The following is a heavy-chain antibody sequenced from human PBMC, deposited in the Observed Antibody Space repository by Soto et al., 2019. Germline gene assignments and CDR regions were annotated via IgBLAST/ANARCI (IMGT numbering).Heavy chain of an antibody. CDR1: GFTFSSYG. Sequence: QVQLVESGGGVVQPGRSLRLSCAASGFTFSSYGMHRVRQAPGKGLEWVAVIWYDGSNKYYADSVKGRFTISRDNSKNTLYLQMISLRAEDTAVYYCARDHSSSLDYWGQGTLVTVSS. CDR2: IWYDGSNK. CDR3: ARDHSSSLDY. D-gene: IGHD6-6*01. V-gene: IGHV3-33*01. J-gene: IGHJ4*02.